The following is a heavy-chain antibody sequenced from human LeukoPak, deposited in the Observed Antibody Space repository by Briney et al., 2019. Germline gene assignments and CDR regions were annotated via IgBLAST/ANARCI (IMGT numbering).Heavy chain of an antibody. V-gene: IGHV4-34*01. Sequence: SETRSLTSAVYGGSFSGYYWNWIRQPPGKGLEWIGEINHSGSTNYNPSLKSRVTISVDTSKNQFSLKLSSVTAADTAVYYCARGRSYCYYYYMDVWGKGTTVTVSS. CDR1: GGSFSGYY. D-gene: IGHD1-14*01. CDR2: INHSGST. J-gene: IGHJ6*03. CDR3: ARGRSYCYYYYMDV.